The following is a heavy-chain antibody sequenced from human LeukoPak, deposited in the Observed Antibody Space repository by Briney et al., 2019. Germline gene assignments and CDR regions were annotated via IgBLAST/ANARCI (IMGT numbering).Heavy chain of an antibody. J-gene: IGHJ5*02. Sequence: GGSLRLSCAASGFTFSSYGMHWVRQAPGKGLEWVAVISYDGSNKYYADSVKGRFTISRDNSKNTLYLQMNSLRAEDTAVYYCAKVQAWSHSNENWFDPWGQGTLVIVSS. CDR1: GFTFSSYG. V-gene: IGHV3-30*18. CDR2: ISYDGSNK. D-gene: IGHD1-1*01. CDR3: AKVQAWSHSNENWFDP.